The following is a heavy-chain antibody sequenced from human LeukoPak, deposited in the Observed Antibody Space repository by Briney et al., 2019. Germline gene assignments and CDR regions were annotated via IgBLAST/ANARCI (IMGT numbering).Heavy chain of an antibody. D-gene: IGHD1-7*01. CDR3: ARDIPYNWNYYFDY. J-gene: IGHJ4*02. CDR1: GFTFSSYA. CDR2: ISYDGSNK. V-gene: IGHV3-30-3*01. Sequence: GGSLRLSCAASGFTFSSYAMHWVRQAPGKGLEWVAVISYDGSNKYYADSVKGRFTISRDNAKNSLYLQMNSLRAEDTAVYYCARDIPYNWNYYFDYWGQGTLVTVSS.